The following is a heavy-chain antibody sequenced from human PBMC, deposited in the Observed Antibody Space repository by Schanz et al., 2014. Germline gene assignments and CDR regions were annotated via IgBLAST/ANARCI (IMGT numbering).Heavy chain of an antibody. D-gene: IGHD7-27*01. V-gene: IGHV3-48*02. CDR3: VRDYNWGFDN. Sequence: ESGGGLVQPGGSLRLSCAASRFTFSDYWMSWVRQAPGTGLERISYIKISGAVFYTDSLKGRFPISRANAKSSLYLQMSSLRDEDTAIYYCVRDYNWGFDNWGQGTLVTVSS. J-gene: IGHJ4*02. CDR2: IKISGAV. CDR1: RFTFSDYW.